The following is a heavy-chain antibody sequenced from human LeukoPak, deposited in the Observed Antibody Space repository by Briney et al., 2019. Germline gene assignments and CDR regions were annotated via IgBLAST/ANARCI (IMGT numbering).Heavy chain of an antibody. CDR3: ARGDSSGSIFDY. Sequence: PGGSLRLPCAASGCTFSRYWMTWVRQAPGKGLEWVANVKEDGSEEYYADSVKGRFTISRDNAKNSLYLQMNSLRAEDTAVYYCARGDSSGSIFDYWGQGTLVIVSS. CDR1: GCTFSRYW. D-gene: IGHD3-22*01. J-gene: IGHJ4*02. CDR2: VKEDGSEE. V-gene: IGHV3-7*01.